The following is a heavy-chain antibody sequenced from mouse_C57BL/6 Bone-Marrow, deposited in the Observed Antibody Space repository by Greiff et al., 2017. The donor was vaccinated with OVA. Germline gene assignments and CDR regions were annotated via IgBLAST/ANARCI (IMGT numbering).Heavy chain of an antibody. CDR2: IDPENGDT. V-gene: IGHV14-4*01. CDR1: GFNIKDDY. D-gene: IGHD2-3*01. Sequence: EVHLVESGAELVRPGASVKLSCTASGFNIKDDYMHWVKQRPEQGLEWIGWIDPENGDTEYASKFQGKATITAATSSNTAYLQLSSLTSEDTAVYYCTAWLLRGAYWGQGTLVTVSA. J-gene: IGHJ3*01. CDR3: TAWLLRGAY.